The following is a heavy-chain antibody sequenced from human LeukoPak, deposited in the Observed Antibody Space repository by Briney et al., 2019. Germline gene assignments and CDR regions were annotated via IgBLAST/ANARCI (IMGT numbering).Heavy chain of an antibody. CDR3: AKDQKQWLAPGYFDY. V-gene: IGHV3-23*01. D-gene: IGHD6-19*01. CDR1: GFTFSSYA. Sequence: GGSLRLSCAASGFTFSSYAMSWVRQAPGKGLEWVSAISGSGGSTYYADSVKGRFTISRDNSKNTLYPQMNSLRAEDTAVYYCAKDQKQWLAPGYFDYWGQGTLVTVSS. J-gene: IGHJ4*02. CDR2: ISGSGGST.